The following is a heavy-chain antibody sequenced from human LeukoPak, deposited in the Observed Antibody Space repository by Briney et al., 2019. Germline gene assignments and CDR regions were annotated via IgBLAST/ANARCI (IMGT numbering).Heavy chain of an antibody. CDR3: AKVLVDCSGGSCYENYFDY. V-gene: IGHV3-30*02. CDR2: IRYDGSSK. CDR1: GFTFSSYG. D-gene: IGHD2-15*01. Sequence: PGGSLRLSCAASGFTFSSYGMHWVRQAPGKGLEWVAFIRYDGSSKYYADSVKGRFTISRDNSKNTLYLQMNSLRAEDTAVYYCAKVLVDCSGGSCYENYFDYWGQGTLVTVSS. J-gene: IGHJ4*02.